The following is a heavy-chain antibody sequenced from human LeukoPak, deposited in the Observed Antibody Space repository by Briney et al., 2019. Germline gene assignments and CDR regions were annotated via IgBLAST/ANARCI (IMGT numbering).Heavy chain of an antibody. V-gene: IGHV1-46*01. D-gene: IGHD2-8*01. CDR1: GYTFTSYS. Sequence: ASVKVSCKASGYTFTSYSIHWVRQAPGQGLESIGIINPGGGSTSYAQKFQGRVTMNRDTSTSTVYMKLSSLRSEDTAVYFCARDFSMTGVLDYFDSWGQGTLVTVSS. CDR3: ARDFSMTGVLDYFDS. CDR2: INPGGGST. J-gene: IGHJ4*03.